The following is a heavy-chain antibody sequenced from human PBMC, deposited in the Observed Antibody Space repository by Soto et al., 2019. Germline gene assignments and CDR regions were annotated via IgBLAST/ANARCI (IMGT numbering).Heavy chain of an antibody. J-gene: IGHJ3*02. D-gene: IGHD6-19*01. Sequence: ASVKVSCKASGYTFTSYGISWVRQAPGQGLEWMGWISAYNGNTNYAQKLQGRVTMTTDTSTSTAYMELRSLRSDDTAVYYCARGHSAAPHGNCLSVGGAFDIWGKGTMVTVS. CDR1: GYTFTSYG. V-gene: IGHV1-18*01. CDR2: ISAYNGNT. CDR3: ARGHSAAPHGNCLSVGGAFDI.